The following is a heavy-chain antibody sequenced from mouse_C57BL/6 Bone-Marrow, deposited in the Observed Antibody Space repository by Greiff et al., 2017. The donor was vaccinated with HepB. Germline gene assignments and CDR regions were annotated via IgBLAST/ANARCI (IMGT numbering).Heavy chain of an antibody. CDR1: GYTFTSYW. CDR2: IDPSDSET. CDR3: VITTVVAPDY. Sequence: QVQLQQPGAELVRPGSSVKLSCKASGYTFTSYWMHWVKQRPIQGLEWIGNIDPSDSETHYNQKFKDKATLTVDKSSSTAYMQFSSLTSEDSAVYYCVITTVVAPDYWGQGTTLTVSS. D-gene: IGHD1-1*01. V-gene: IGHV1-52*01. J-gene: IGHJ2*01.